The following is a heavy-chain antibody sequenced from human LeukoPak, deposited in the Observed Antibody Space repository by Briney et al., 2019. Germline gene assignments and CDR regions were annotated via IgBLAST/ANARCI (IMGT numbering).Heavy chain of an antibody. CDR1: GGSISSGGYY. V-gene: IGHV4-31*03. Sequence: SETLSLTCTVSGGSISSGGYYWSWIRQHPGKGLEWIGYIYYSGSTYYNPSLKCRVTISVDTSKNQFSLKLSSVTAADTAVYYCARGSPKYYYDSSGYVLERAFDIWGQGTMVTVSS. J-gene: IGHJ3*02. CDR2: IYYSGST. D-gene: IGHD3-22*01. CDR3: ARGSPKYYYDSSGYVLERAFDI.